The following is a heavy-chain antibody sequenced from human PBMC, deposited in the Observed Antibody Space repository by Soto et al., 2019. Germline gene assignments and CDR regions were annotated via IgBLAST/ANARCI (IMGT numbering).Heavy chain of an antibody. CDR2: IIPIFGTA. CDR3: ARDGGIVATIDGSHYYYGMDV. D-gene: IGHD5-12*01. J-gene: IGHJ6*02. Sequence: QVQLVQSGAEVKKPGSSVKVSCKASGGTFSSYAISWVRQAPGQGLEWMGGIIPIFGTANYAQKFQGRVTITADESTSTAYMELSSLRSEDTAVYYCARDGGIVATIDGSHYYYGMDVWGQGTTVTVSS. CDR1: GGTFSSYA. V-gene: IGHV1-69*01.